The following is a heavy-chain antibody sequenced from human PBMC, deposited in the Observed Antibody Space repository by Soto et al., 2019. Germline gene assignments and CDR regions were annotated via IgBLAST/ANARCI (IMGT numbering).Heavy chain of an antibody. CDR2: INHSGST. V-gene: IGHV4-34*01. D-gene: IGHD6-13*01. CDR3: ARGPQLVDSSSWWLIYYYYYMDV. J-gene: IGHJ6*03. CDR1: GGSFSGYY. Sequence: TSETLSLTCAVYGGSFSGYYWSWIRQPPGKGLEWIGEINHSGSTNYNPSLKSRVTISVDTSKNQFSLKLSSVTAADTAVYYCARGPQLVDSSSWWLIYYYYYMDVWGKGTTVTVSS.